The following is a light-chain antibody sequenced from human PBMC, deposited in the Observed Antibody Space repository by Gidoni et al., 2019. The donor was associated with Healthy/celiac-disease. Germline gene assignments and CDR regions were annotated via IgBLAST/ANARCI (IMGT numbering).Light chain of an antibody. CDR2: AAS. CDR1: QSISSY. Sequence: DIQMTQAPSSLSASVGDRVTITCRASQSISSYVNWYQQKPGKAPKLLIYAASSLQSVFPSRFSGSGSGTDFTLTISSLQPEDFATYYCQQSYSTPWTFXQXTKVEIK. V-gene: IGKV1-39*01. CDR3: QQSYSTPWT. J-gene: IGKJ1*01.